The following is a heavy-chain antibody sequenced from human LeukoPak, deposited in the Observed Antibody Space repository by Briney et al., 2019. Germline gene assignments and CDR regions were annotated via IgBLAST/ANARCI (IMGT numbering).Heavy chain of an antibody. CDR2: IHNSGST. V-gene: IGHV4-59*01. CDR3: AREYCSSTSCHQIDY. CDR1: GGSISSYY. D-gene: IGHD2-2*01. Sequence: SETLSLTCTVSGGSISSYYWSWIRQPPGKGLEWIGYIHNSGSTNYNPSLKSRVTISVDTSKNQFSLKMRSVTAADTAVYYCAREYCSSTSCHQIDYWGQGILVTVSS. J-gene: IGHJ4*02.